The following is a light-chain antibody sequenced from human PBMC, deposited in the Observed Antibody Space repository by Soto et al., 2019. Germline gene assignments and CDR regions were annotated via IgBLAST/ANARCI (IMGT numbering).Light chain of an antibody. Sequence: PGERASLSCGASQSISSSFLAWYQQKPGQAPRLLIYGASSRATGIPDRFSGTGSETGFTLTISRLEPEDFAVYYCQQYGSSPRTFGQGTKLDIK. CDR1: QSISSSF. J-gene: IGKJ1*01. CDR3: QQYGSSPRT. CDR2: GAS. V-gene: IGKV3-20*01.